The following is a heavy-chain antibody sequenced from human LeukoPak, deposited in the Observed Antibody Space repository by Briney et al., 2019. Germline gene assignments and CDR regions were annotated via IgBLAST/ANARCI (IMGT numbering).Heavy chain of an antibody. J-gene: IGHJ4*02. Sequence: SETLSLTCAVYGGSFSGYYWSWIRQPPGKGLEWIGEINHSGSTNYNPSLKSRVTISVDTSKNQFSLKLSSVTAADTVVYSCARRFTYYDFCSGYYTGPVIFAYWGQGTLVTVSS. V-gene: IGHV4-34*01. CDR1: GGSFSGYY. CDR2: INHSGST. CDR3: ARRFTYYDFCSGYYTGPVIFAY. D-gene: IGHD3-3*01.